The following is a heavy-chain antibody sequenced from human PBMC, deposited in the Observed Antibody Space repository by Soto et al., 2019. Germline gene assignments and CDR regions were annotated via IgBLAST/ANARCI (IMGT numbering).Heavy chain of an antibody. CDR3: AKDLLRYFGWSPFDY. J-gene: IGHJ4*02. Sequence: QVQLVESGGGVVQPGRSLRLSCAASGFTFSNYGMHWVRQAPGKGLEWVAVMSYDGSNTYYADSVKGLFTISRDNSKNTLYRQMSSRRAEDTAVYYCAKDLLRYFGWSPFDYWGQGTLVTVSS. CDR2: MSYDGSNT. D-gene: IGHD3-9*01. V-gene: IGHV3-30*18. CDR1: GFTFSNYG.